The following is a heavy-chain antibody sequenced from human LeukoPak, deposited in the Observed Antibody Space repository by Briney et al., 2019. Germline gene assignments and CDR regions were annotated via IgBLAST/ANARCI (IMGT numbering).Heavy chain of an antibody. D-gene: IGHD3-16*01. J-gene: IGHJ4*02. CDR1: GFTFSNAW. Sequence: PGGSLRLSCAGSGFTFSNAWLTWVRLAPGKGLEWVGRIKSEGAGGTINYGAPVKGRFAISRDDSKRALYLDMNSLKTEDTAVYYCTGDGTFTFGRGFWGQGTLVTVSS. CDR3: TGDGTFTFGRGF. CDR2: IKSEGAGGTI. V-gene: IGHV3-15*01.